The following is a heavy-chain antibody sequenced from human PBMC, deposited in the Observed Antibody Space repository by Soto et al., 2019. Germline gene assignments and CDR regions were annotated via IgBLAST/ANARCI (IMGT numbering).Heavy chain of an antibody. Sequence: PSETLSLTCAVYGGSFSGYYWSWIRQPPGKGLEWIGEINHSGSTNYNPSLKSRVTISVDTSKNQFSLKLSSVTAADTAVYYCARGEYNWNYGHYYYMDVWGKGTTVTV. CDR2: INHSGST. CDR1: GGSFSGYY. D-gene: IGHD1-7*01. J-gene: IGHJ6*03. CDR3: ARGEYNWNYGHYYYMDV. V-gene: IGHV4-34*01.